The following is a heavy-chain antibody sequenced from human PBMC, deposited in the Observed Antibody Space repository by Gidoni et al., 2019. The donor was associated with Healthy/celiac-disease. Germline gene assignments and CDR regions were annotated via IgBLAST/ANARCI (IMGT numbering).Heavy chain of an antibody. CDR3: AKDFDYGDLGLFDY. Sequence: EVQLVESGGGLVQPGRSLRPSGAASGFTLDDYAMHWVRQAPGKGLGWVSGISWNSGSIGYADSVKGRFTISRDNAKNSLYLQMNSLRAEDTALYYCAKDFDYGDLGLFDYWGQGTLVTVSS. D-gene: IGHD4-17*01. V-gene: IGHV3-9*01. CDR1: GFTLDDYA. CDR2: ISWNSGSI. J-gene: IGHJ4*02.